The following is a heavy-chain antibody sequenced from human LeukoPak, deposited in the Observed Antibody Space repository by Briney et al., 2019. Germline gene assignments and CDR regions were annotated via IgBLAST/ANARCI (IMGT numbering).Heavy chain of an antibody. CDR1: GGSISSGGYY. Sequence: SETLSLTCTVSGGSISSGGYYWSWIRQHPGKGLEWLGYIYYSGSTYYNPSLKSRVTISVDTSKNQFSLKLSSVTAADTAVYYCARDPILGGSGPDYWGQGTLVTVSS. CDR3: ARDPILGGSGPDY. CDR2: IYYSGST. J-gene: IGHJ4*02. V-gene: IGHV4-31*03. D-gene: IGHD1-26*01.